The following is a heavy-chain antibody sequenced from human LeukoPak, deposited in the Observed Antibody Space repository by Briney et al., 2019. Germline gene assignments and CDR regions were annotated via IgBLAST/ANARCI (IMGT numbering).Heavy chain of an antibody. CDR2: IYHSGST. D-gene: IGHD1-1*01. V-gene: IGHV4-59*01. CDR1: GGSISTYY. J-gene: IGHJ6*03. CDR3: ARGEGTYYYYYMDV. Sequence: SETLSLTCTVSGGSISTYYWSWIRQPPGKGLEWIGYIYHSGSTKYNPSLKSRVTISVDTSKNQFSLKLSSVTAADTAVYYCARGEGTYYYYYMDVWGKGTTVTVSS.